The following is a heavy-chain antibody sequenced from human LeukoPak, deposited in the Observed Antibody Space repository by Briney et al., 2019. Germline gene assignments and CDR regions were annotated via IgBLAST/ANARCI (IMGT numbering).Heavy chain of an antibody. CDR1: GGSFSGYY. D-gene: IGHD2-15*01. Sequence: SETLSLTCAVYGGSFSGYYWSWIRQPPGKGLEWIGEINQSGSTNYNPSLKSRVTISVDTSKNQFSLKLSSVTAADTAVYYCARNFYCSGGSCYSAGGLDYWGQGTLVTVSS. CDR3: ARNFYCSGGSCYSAGGLDY. J-gene: IGHJ4*02. V-gene: IGHV4-34*01. CDR2: INQSGST.